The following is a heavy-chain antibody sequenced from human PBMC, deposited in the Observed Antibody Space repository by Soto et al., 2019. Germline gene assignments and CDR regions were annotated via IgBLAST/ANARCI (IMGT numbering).Heavy chain of an antibody. CDR3: ARGLISGSHYTGGWYYLDT. V-gene: IGHV4-39*01. Sequence: SETLSITCTVSGGSISSSSYYWGWIRQPPGKGLEWIGSIYYSGSTYYNPSLKSRVTISVDTSNSQFSLELSSVTAADTVVYFFARGLISGSHYTGGWYYLDTWGQGNQVTLSS. J-gene: IGHJ4*02. CDR1: GGSISSSSYY. CDR2: IYYSGST. D-gene: IGHD6-19*01.